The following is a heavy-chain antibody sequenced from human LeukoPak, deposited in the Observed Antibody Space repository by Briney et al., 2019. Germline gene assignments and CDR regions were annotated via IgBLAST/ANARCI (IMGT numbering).Heavy chain of an antibody. CDR2: IYYSGST. CDR3: ARDTSVVTAIPDNYYGMDV. Sequence: SSETLSLTCIVSGGSISSTSYYWGWIRQSPGKGLEWIGSIYYSGSTYYNPSLKSRVTISVDTSKNQFSLKLSSVTAADTAVYYCARDTSVVTAIPDNYYGMDVWGQGTTVTVSS. J-gene: IGHJ6*02. V-gene: IGHV4-39*07. D-gene: IGHD2-21*02. CDR1: GGSISSTSYY.